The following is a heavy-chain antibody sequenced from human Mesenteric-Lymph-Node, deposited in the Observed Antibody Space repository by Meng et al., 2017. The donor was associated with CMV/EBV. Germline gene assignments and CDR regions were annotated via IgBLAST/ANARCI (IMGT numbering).Heavy chain of an antibody. D-gene: IGHD3-10*01. Sequence: GESLKISCPPSGFTFGDYAMNWVRQAPGKGLEWVGFIRSKAYGGTAEYAASVKGRFTISRDNSKSTLSLQMNSLRAEDTAVYYCARDVRFGESSTWFDPWGQGALVIVSS. CDR1: GFTFGDYA. J-gene: IGHJ5*02. CDR2: IRSKAYGGTA. V-gene: IGHV3-49*04. CDR3: ARDVRFGESSTWFDP.